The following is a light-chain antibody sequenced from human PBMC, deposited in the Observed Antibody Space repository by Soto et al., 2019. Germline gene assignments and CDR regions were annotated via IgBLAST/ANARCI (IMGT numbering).Light chain of an antibody. CDR1: QSVIGF. CDR2: DAS. J-gene: IGKJ2*01. CDR3: QQRSNWPPMYT. Sequence: EIVLTQSPATLSLSPGERATLSCRASQSVIGFLAWYQQKPGQAPRLLIYDASNRATGIPARFSGSGSGTDFTLTISSLEPEDFAVYYCQQRSNWPPMYTFGQGTKLEIK. V-gene: IGKV3-11*01.